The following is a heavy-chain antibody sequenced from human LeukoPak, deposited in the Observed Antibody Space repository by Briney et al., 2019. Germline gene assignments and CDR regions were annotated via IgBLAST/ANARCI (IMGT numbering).Heavy chain of an antibody. CDR3: ARAYRGYYGSGSYYNDAFDI. V-gene: IGHV3-13*04. CDR2: IGTAGDT. D-gene: IGHD3-10*01. CDR1: GFAFSSYD. J-gene: IGHJ3*02. Sequence: GGSLRLSCAASGFAFSSYDMHWARQAPGKGLEWVSAIGTAGDTYYPGSVKGRFTISRENAKNSLYLQMNSLRAGDTAVYYCARAYRGYYGSGSYYNDAFDIWGQGTMVTVSS.